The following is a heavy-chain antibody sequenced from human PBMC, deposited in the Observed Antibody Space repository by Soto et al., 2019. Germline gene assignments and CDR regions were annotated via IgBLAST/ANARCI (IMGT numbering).Heavy chain of an antibody. D-gene: IGHD1-26*01. V-gene: IGHV4-39*01. CDR3: ARRRIVVTTNFDY. CDR1: GGSVSSSSYY. Sequence: SETLSLTCNVSGGSVSSSSYYWGWIRQPPGKGLEWIGHIFHTGSTYYNPSLKSRVTISVDTSKNQFSLKLSSVTATDTAVYYCARRRIVVTTNFDYGGQ. CDR2: IFHTGST. J-gene: IGHJ4*02.